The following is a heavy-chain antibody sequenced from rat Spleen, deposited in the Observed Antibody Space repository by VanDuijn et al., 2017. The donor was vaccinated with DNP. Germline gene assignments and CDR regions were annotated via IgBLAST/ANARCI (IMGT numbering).Heavy chain of an antibody. V-gene: IGHV5-29*01. CDR1: GFSFSNYG. J-gene: IGHJ3*01. Sequence: EVQLVESGGGLVRPGRSLKLSCAASGFSFSNYGMAWVRQAPTKGLKWVATINWDGNSTHYRDSVKGRFTISRDNGKRTLYRQMDSLNSEDTATYYCARLGYYNGSYPNWFAYWGQGTLVTVSS. CDR3: ARLGYYNGSYPNWFAY. CDR2: INWDGNST. D-gene: IGHD1-12*02.